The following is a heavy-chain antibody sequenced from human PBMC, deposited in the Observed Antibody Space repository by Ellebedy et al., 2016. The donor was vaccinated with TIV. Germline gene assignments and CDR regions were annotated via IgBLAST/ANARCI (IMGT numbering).Heavy chain of an antibody. J-gene: IGHJ3*01. Sequence: GESLKISCAASGFTFSSYAMSWVRQAPGKGLEWVSSIPESGGNTYYADSVKGRFTISRDNSKDTLYLQMNRLRAEDTAIYYCARDPVGVGPAFDVWGQGTMVTVSS. CDR2: IPESGGNT. CDR3: ARDPVGVGPAFDV. V-gene: IGHV3-23*01. CDR1: GFTFSSYA. D-gene: IGHD4-23*01.